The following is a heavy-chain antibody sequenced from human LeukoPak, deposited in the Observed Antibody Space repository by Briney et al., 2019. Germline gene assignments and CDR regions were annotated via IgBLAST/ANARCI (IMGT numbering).Heavy chain of an antibody. D-gene: IGHD3-22*01. CDR2: IIPIFGTA. V-gene: IGHV1-69*05. CDR1: GGTFSSYA. J-gene: IGHJ6*03. CDR3: ARGWDSRGYNQLAMDV. Sequence: SVKVSCKASGGTFSSYAISWVRQAPGQGLEWMGRIIPIFGTANYAQKFQGRVTITTDESTSTAYMELSSLRSEDTAVYYCARGWDSRGYNQLAMDVCRKGTTVTVSS.